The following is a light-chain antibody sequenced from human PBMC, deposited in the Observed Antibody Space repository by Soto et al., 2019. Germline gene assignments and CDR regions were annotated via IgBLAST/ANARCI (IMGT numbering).Light chain of an antibody. CDR3: QQYGNSRT. J-gene: IGKJ1*01. V-gene: IGKV3-20*01. CDR2: GAS. Sequence: EIVLTQSPCTLSLSPGERATLSCRASQSVSTKLAWYQQKPGQAPRLLIYGASSRATGIPDRFSGSGSGTDFTLTISRLEPEDFAVYYCQQYGNSRTFGQGTKVDIK. CDR1: QSVSTK.